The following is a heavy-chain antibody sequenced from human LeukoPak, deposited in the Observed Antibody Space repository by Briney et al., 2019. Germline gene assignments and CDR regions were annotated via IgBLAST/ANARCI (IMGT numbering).Heavy chain of an antibody. J-gene: IGHJ4*02. CDR3: ARHLRTTFDY. CDR1: GYTFTSND. D-gene: IGHD4-17*01. V-gene: IGHV1-8*03. CDR2: INPNSGDS. Sequence: ASVKVSCKASGYTFTSNDINWVRQAPGQGPEWMGWINPNSGDSGFAQKFRGRVTIARDTSISTAYMELSSLRSDDTAVYYCARHLRTTFDYWGQGTLVTVSS.